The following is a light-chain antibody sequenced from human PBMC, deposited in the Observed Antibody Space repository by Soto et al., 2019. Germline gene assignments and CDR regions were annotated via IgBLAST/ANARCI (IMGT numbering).Light chain of an antibody. CDR2: DTF. CDR3: QAYDNSLGVSVL. CDR1: TPTIGAGYD. J-gene: IGLJ3*02. V-gene: IGLV1-40*01. Sequence: QSVLTQPPSVSGAPGRRARFPGSGGTPTIGAGYDVHWYQQLPGTVPKLVIYDTFNRPSGVPDRFSGSKSGTSASLAITGLQAEDEADYYCQAYDNSLGVSVLFGGGTKLTVL.